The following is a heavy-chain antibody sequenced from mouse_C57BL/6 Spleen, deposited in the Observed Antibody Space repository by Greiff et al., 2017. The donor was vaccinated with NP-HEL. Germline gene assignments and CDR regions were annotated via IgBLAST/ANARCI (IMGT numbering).Heavy chain of an antibody. Sequence: DVKLVESEGGLVQPGSSMKLSCTASGFTFSDYYMAWVRQVPEKGLEWVANINYDGSSTYYLDSLKSRFIISRDNAKNILYLQMSSLKSEDTATYYCARVVDYYAMDYWGQGTSVTVSS. V-gene: IGHV5-16*01. CDR1: GFTFSDYY. J-gene: IGHJ4*01. CDR2: INYDGSST. CDR3: ARVVDYYAMDY.